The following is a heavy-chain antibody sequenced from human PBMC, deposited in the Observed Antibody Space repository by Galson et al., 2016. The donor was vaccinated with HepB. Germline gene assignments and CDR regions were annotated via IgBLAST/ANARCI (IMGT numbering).Heavy chain of an antibody. CDR1: GYTFASHY. CDR2: INPSGGSA. D-gene: IGHD6-6*01. V-gene: IGHV1-46*01. CDR3: ARDQRAYSSSFVFDH. Sequence: SVKVSCKAFGYTFASHYMHWVRQAPGQGLEWMGIINPSGGSAGYAQEFQGRVTMTRDTSTSTVYMELSSLRSDDTAVYYCARDQRAYSSSFVFDHWGQGTQVTVSS. J-gene: IGHJ5*02.